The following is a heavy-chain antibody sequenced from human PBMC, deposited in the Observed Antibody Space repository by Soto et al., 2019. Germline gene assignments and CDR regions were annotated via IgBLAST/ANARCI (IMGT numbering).Heavy chain of an antibody. Sequence: PGGSLRLSCAASGFTFSNAWMNWVRQAPGKGLEWVGLIKKKGDGGTADYAAPVQGRFTISRDDSKYMMYLQMNSLKTEDTAVSYCVPGVLPTDYGRRGTLVTVSS. CDR3: VPGVLPTDY. J-gene: IGHJ4*02. V-gene: IGHV3-15*01. CDR2: IKKKGDGGTA. CDR1: GFTFSNAW. D-gene: IGHD2-2*01.